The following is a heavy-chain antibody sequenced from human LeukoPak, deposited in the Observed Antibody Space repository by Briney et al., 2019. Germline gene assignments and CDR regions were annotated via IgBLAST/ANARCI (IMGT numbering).Heavy chain of an antibody. Sequence: SETLSLTCAVYGGSFSGYYWSWIRQPPGKGLQWIGEINHSGSTNYNPSLKSRVTISVDTSKNQFSLKLSSVTAADTAVYYCAGNGLSSGAFDIWGPGTMVTVSS. J-gene: IGHJ3*02. CDR2: INHSGST. CDR1: GGSFSGYY. V-gene: IGHV4-34*01. CDR3: AGNGLSSGAFDI. D-gene: IGHD2-2*03.